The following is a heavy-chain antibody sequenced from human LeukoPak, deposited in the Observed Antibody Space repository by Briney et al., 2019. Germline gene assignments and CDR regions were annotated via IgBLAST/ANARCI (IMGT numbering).Heavy chain of an antibody. CDR3: ARGPGTWYYY. Sequence: SETLSLTCAAYGGSFSGYYWSWIRQPPGKGLEWIGEINHSGSTNYNPSLKSRVTIPIDTSKNQFSLKLSSVTAADTALYYCARGPGTWYYYWGQGTLVTVSS. D-gene: IGHD6-13*01. CDR2: INHSGST. V-gene: IGHV4-34*01. CDR1: GGSFSGYY. J-gene: IGHJ4*02.